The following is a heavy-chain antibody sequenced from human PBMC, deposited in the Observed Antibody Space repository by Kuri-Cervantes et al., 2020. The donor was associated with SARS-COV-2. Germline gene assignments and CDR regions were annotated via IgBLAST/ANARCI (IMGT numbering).Heavy chain of an antibody. CDR1: GYNFSAYY. CDR3: ARDLGFWSGYYLPDY. D-gene: IGHD3-3*01. CDR2: INPNSGGT. J-gene: IGHJ4*02. V-gene: IGHV1-2*02. Sequence: ASVKVSCKASGYNFSAYYMHWVRQAPGQGLEWMGWINPNSGGTNYAQKFQGRVTMTRDTSISTAYMELSRLRSDDTAVYYCARDLGFWSGYYLPDYWGQGTLVTVSS.